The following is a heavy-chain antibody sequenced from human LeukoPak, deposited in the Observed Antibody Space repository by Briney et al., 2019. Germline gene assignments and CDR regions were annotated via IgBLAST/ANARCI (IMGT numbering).Heavy chain of an antibody. CDR3: ARATVRYSDAFDI. CDR1: GYTFTGYY. J-gene: IGHJ3*02. CDR2: INPNSGGT. D-gene: IGHD1-1*01. Sequence: ASVKVACKASGYTFTGYYMHWVRQAPGQGLEWMGWINPNSGGTNYAQNFQGRVTMTRDTSISTAYMELSRLRSNDTALYYCARATVRYSDAFDIWGQGTMVTVSS. V-gene: IGHV1-2*02.